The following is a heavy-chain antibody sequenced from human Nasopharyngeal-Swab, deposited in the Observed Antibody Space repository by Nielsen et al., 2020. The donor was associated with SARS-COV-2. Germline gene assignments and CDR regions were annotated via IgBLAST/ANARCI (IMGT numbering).Heavy chain of an antibody. J-gene: IGHJ4*02. D-gene: IGHD3-10*01. Sequence: SETLSLTCTVSGGSISSSSYYWGWIRQPPGKGLEWIGSIYYSGSTYYNPSLKSRVTISVDTSKNQFSLKLSSVTAADTAVYYCAGFMVRGVPMFDYWGQGTLVTVSP. CDR3: AGFMVRGVPMFDY. CDR1: GGSISSSSYY. CDR2: IYYSGST. V-gene: IGHV4-39*01.